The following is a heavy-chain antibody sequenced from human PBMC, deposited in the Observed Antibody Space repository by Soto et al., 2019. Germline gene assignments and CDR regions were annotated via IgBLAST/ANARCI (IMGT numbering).Heavy chain of an antibody. J-gene: IGHJ4*02. D-gene: IGHD6-13*01. Sequence: QVQLVQSGAEVKKPGSSVKVSCKASGCTFSSYAISWVRQAPGQGLEWMGGIIPIFGTANYAQQFQGRVKSNAGQSTSTAYMELSSLRSEDTAVYYCSRKRGQQMVHPHFDYWGPGTLGTVSS. CDR1: GCTFSSYA. V-gene: IGHV1-69*01. CDR3: SRKRGQQMVHPHFDY. CDR2: IIPIFGTA.